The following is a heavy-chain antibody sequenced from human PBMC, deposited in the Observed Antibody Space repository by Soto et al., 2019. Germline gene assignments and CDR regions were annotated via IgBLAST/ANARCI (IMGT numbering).Heavy chain of an antibody. CDR3: ARIAGDWGVLYGGFDS. V-gene: IGHV2-26*01. CDR2: IFSTDEK. D-gene: IGHD2-21*01. J-gene: IGHJ5*01. Sequence: QVTLKESGPVLVKPTETLTLTCTVTGFSLGNARMGVSWIRQPPGTALESLAHIFSTDEKYYTTSLKSRPTISKDTSKSQVVLTMTNMYPVDTATYYCARIAGDWGVLYGGFDSWGQGTLVTVSS. CDR1: GFSLGNARMG.